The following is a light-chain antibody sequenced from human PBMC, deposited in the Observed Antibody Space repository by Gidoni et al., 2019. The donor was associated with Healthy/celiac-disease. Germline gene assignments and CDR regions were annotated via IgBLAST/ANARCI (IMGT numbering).Light chain of an antibody. CDR3: SSYTSSSTVV. CDR2: EVS. CDR1: SSDVGGYNY. J-gene: IGLJ2*01. Sequence: QSALTQPASVSGSPGQAITISCTGTSSDVGGYNYVSWYQQHQGKAPKLMIYEVSNRPSGVSHRFSGSKSGTTASLTISGLQAEDEADYYCSSYTSSSTVVFGGGTKLTVL. V-gene: IGLV2-14*01.